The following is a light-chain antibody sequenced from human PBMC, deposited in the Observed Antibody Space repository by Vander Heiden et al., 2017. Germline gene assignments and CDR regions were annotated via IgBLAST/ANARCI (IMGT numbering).Light chain of an antibody. CDR2: LGT. V-gene: IGKV2-28*01. CDR1: QSLLHSNGYNY. J-gene: IGKJ4*01. Sequence: DIVMTQSPPSLPVTPGEPASISCRSSQSLLHSNGYNYLEWYLQKPGQSPRLLIYLGTNQAAGVPGRFSGSGSGTDFTLKISRVEAEDVRVYCCMQALQTPLSFGGGTKLEIK. CDR3: MQALQTPLS.